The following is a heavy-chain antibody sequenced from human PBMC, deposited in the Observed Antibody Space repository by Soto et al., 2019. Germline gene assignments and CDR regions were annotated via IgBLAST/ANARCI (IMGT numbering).Heavy chain of an antibody. V-gene: IGHV4-59*01. CDR2: IYYSGST. CDR1: GGSISSYY. Sequence: SETLSLTCTVSGGSISSYYWSWIRQPPGKGLEWIGYIYYSGSTNYNPSLKSRVTISVDTSKNQFSLKLSSVTAADTAVYYCARSSSWFLHLTKVNNWFDPWGQGTLVTVSS. CDR3: ARSSSWFLHLTKVNNWFDP. J-gene: IGHJ5*02. D-gene: IGHD6-13*01.